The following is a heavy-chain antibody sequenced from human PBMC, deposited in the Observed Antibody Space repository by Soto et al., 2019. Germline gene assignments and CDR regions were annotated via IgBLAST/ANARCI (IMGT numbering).Heavy chain of an antibody. Sequence: SQNLSLTCTGYGVSFSGYYWSWIRQPPWKVLEWIGEINHSGSTNYNPSLKSRVTISVDTSKNQFSLKLSSVTAADTAVYYCARVKVGSGSYYKRDYYYYGMDVWGQGTTVT. CDR1: GVSFSGYY. J-gene: IGHJ6*02. V-gene: IGHV4-34*01. CDR3: ARVKVGSGSYYKRDYYYYGMDV. D-gene: IGHD3-10*01. CDR2: INHSGST.